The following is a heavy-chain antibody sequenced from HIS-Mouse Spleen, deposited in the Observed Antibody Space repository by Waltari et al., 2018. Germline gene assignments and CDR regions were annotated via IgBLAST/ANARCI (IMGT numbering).Heavy chain of an antibody. V-gene: IGHV4-39*07. CDR1: GGSISSSSYY. Sequence: QLQLQESGPGLVKPSETLSLTCTVSGGSISSSSYYWGWIRQPPGKGLELIGSIYYSGGTYDNPTLKIQVTISVDTSKNQFSLKLSSVTAADTAVYYCAREIPYSSSWYDWYFDLWGRGTLVTVSS. J-gene: IGHJ2*01. CDR2: IYYSGGT. D-gene: IGHD6-13*01. CDR3: AREIPYSSSWYDWYFDL.